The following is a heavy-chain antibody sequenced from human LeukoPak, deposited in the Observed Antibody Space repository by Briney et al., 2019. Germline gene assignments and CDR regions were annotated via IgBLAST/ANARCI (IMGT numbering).Heavy chain of an antibody. D-gene: IGHD3-3*01. CDR1: GYTFTGYY. CDR3: ARSYDFWSRYYYGMDV. J-gene: IGHJ6*02. V-gene: IGHV1-2*02. Sequence: ASLKVSCEASGYTFTGYYMHCVRQAPGQGLEWMGWINPNSGGTNHAQKFQGRVTMTRDTSISTAYMELSRLRSDDTAAYYCARSYDFWSRYYYGMDVWGQGTTVTVSS. CDR2: INPNSGGT.